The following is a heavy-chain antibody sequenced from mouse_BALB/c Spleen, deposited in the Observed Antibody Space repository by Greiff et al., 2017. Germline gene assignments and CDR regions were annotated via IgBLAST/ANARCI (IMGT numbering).Heavy chain of an antibody. CDR1: GFTFSSYA. CDR3: ARGHGNYVWDY. V-gene: IGHV5-9-4*01. CDR2: ISSGGSYT. D-gene: IGHD2-1*01. Sequence: EVKVVESGGGLVKPGGSLKLSCAASGFTFSSYAMSWVRQSPEKRLEWVAEISSGGSYTYYPDTVTGRFTISRDNAKNTLYLEMSSLRSEDTAMYYCARGHGNYVWDYWGQGTSVTVSS. J-gene: IGHJ4*01.